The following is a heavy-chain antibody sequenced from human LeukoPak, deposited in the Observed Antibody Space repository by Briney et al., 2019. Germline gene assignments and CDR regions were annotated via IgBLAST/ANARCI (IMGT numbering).Heavy chain of an antibody. CDR1: GYTFTGYY. J-gene: IGHJ4*02. D-gene: IGHD2-2*01. Sequence: ASVTVSCKASGYTFTGYYMHWVRQAPGQGLEWMGWINPNSGGTNYAQKFQGRVTMTRDTSISTAYMELSRLRSDDTAVYYCARGRKGVPAAILANSRSTFDYWGQGTLVTVSS. CDR2: INPNSGGT. V-gene: IGHV1-2*02. CDR3: ARGRKGVPAAILANSRSTFDY.